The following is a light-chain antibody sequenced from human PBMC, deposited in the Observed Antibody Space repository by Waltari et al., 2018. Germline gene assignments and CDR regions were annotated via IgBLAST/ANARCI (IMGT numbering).Light chain of an antibody. J-gene: IGKJ4*01. CDR2: YAS. V-gene: IGKV1-33*01. CDR1: QDISNN. Sequence: DIQMTQSPSSLSASVGDRVTITCQASQDISNNLNWFQQKPGKAPKVLIYYASNLETGVPSRFSGSGSGTDFTFTIGSLQPEDFATYYCQQYDILPLTFGGGTKVEVK. CDR3: QQYDILPLT.